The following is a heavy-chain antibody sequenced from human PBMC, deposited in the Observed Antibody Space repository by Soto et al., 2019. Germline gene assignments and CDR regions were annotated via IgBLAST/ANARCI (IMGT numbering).Heavy chain of an antibody. CDR3: ARDLGGAPYVDL. Sequence: CAASGFIFSDQYMDWVRQAPGKGLEWVGRIRKKVNSYTTEYAASVKGRFTVSRDDSKNSLYLQMNSLKTEDTAIYYCARDLGGAPYVDLWGRGTLVTVSS. CDR1: GFIFSDQY. D-gene: IGHD3-16*01. J-gene: IGHJ2*01. V-gene: IGHV3-72*01. CDR2: IRKKVNSYTT.